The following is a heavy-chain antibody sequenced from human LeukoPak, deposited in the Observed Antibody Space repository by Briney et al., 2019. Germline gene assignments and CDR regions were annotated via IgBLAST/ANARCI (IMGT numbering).Heavy chain of an antibody. CDR3: AKVDREWELLGGSEYYFDY. CDR2: ISGTGDAT. D-gene: IGHD1-26*01. CDR1: GFTFSSYG. Sequence: PGGSLRLSCVASGFTFSSYGMSWVRQAPGKGLEWVSAISGTGDATWYPDSVKGRFTISRDNSKNTLYLQMNSLRAEDTAVYYCAKVDREWELLGGSEYYFDYWGQGTLVTVSS. J-gene: IGHJ4*02. V-gene: IGHV3-23*01.